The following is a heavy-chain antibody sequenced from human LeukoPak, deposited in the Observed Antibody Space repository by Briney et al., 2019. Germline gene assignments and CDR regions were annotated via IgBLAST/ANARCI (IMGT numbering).Heavy chain of an antibody. CDR1: GFAFSTYA. D-gene: IGHD3-16*02. CDR3: ASSNYVWGTYPSYFDS. V-gene: IGHV3-23*01. Sequence: PGGSLRLSCAASGFAFSTYAMTWVRQAPGKGLEWVSAISGGGDYTYYADSVKGRFTMSRDTPKNTLYLQMNSLRVEDTAVYYCASSNYVWGTYPSYFDSWGQGTRVTVSS. CDR2: ISGGGDYT. J-gene: IGHJ4*02.